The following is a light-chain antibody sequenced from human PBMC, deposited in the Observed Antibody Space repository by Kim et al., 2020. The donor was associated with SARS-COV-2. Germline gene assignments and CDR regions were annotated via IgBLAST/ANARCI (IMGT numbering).Light chain of an antibody. V-gene: IGLV10-54*04. CDR2: RNN. CDR1: SNNVGFQG. J-gene: IGLJ3*02. CDR3: SAWDSSLTGWV. Sequence: RQTATLTCTGNSNNVGFQGHVWRQQHQGHPPQLLSYRNNKRPSGISERFSASRSGNTASLTITGLQPEDEADYYCSAWDSSLTGWVFGGGTQLTVL.